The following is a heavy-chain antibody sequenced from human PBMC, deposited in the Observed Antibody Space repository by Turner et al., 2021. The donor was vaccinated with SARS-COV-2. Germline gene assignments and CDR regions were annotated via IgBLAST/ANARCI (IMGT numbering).Heavy chain of an antibody. Sequence: QVQLVESGGGVVQPGRSLRLPCVAYGFTFSTYGMHWVRQAPGKGLEWVAVISYHGSNKYYADSVKGRFTISRDNSKNTLYLQMNSLRAEDTAVYYCAKDHVTVAAYFDYWGQGTLVTVSS. D-gene: IGHD6-19*01. J-gene: IGHJ4*02. CDR3: AKDHVTVAAYFDY. V-gene: IGHV3-30*18. CDR2: ISYHGSNK. CDR1: GFTFSTYG.